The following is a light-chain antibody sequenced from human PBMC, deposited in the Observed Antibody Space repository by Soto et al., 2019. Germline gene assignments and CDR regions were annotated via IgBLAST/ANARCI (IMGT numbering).Light chain of an antibody. V-gene: IGKV3-20*01. CDR3: QQYGSPPHT. CDR1: QRLYNSF. J-gene: IGKJ2*01. CDR2: AVS. Sequence: EIVLTQSPGTLSLSPGERATLSCRASQRLYNSFLAWYHQKPGQTPRLLINAVSNRATGVPDRFSGSGSGTDFTLTISRLEPEDFAVYYCQQYGSPPHTFGQGTKVEI.